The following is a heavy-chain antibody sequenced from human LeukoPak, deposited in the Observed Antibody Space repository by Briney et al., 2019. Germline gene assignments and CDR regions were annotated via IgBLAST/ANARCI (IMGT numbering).Heavy chain of an antibody. D-gene: IGHD2-2*01. CDR3: ASGRCSSTSCQYYFDY. V-gene: IGHV5-51*01. CDR1: GYSFSTHW. Sequence: GESLKISCKASGYSFSTHWIGWVRQMPGKGLEWMGIIYPGDSDTRYSPSFQGQVTISADKSISTAYLQWSSLKASDTAMYYCASGRCSSTSCQYYFDYWGQGTLVTVSS. CDR2: IYPGDSDT. J-gene: IGHJ4*02.